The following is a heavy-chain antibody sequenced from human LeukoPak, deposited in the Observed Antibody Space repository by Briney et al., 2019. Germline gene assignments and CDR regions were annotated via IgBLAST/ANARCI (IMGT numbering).Heavy chain of an antibody. CDR1: GGSFSGYY. V-gene: IGHV4-59*01. J-gene: IGHJ3*02. CDR3: ARDFADYGDYVGAFDI. CDR2: IYYSGST. Sequence: SETLSLTCAVYGGSFSGYYWSWIRQPPGKGLEWIGYIYYSGSTNYNPSLKSRVTISVDTSKNHFSLKLSSVTAADTAVYYCARDFADYGDYVGAFDIWGQGTMVTVSS. D-gene: IGHD4-17*01.